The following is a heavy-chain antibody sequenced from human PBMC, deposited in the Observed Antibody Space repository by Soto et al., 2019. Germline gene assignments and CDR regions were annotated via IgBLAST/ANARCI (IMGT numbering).Heavy chain of an antibody. CDR2: IYYSGST. V-gene: IGHV4-30-4*01. J-gene: IGHJ6*02. CDR1: GGSISSGDYY. Sequence: SETLSLTCTVSGGSISSGDYYWSWIRQPPGKGLEWIGYIYYSGSTYYNPSLKSRVTISVDTSKNQFSLKLSSVTAADMAVYYCARQGIAAAGSDYGMDVWGQGTTVTVSS. CDR3: ARQGIAAAGSDYGMDV. D-gene: IGHD6-13*01.